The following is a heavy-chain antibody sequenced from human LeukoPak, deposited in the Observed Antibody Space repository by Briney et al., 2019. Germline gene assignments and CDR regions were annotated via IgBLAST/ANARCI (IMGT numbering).Heavy chain of an antibody. Sequence: ASVKVSCEASGYTFTSYDINWVRQATGQGLEWMGWMNPNSGNTGYAQKFQGRVTMTRNTSISTAYMELSSLRSEDTAVYYCARGESYSSGQDYWGQGTLVTVSS. D-gene: IGHD6-19*01. V-gene: IGHV1-8*01. J-gene: IGHJ4*02. CDR3: ARGESYSSGQDY. CDR2: MNPNSGNT. CDR1: GYTFTSYD.